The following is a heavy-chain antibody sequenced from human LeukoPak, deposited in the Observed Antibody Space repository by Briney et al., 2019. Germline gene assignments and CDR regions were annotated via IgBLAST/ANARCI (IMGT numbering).Heavy chain of an antibody. Sequence: ASVKVSCKVSGYTLTELSMRWVRQAPGKGLEWMGGFDPEDGETIYAQKFQGRVTMTEDTSTDTAYMELSSLRSEDTAVYYCATVLYVWGSYRSNWFDPWGQGTLVTVSS. CDR3: ATVLYVWGSYRSNWFDP. J-gene: IGHJ5*02. CDR1: GYTLTELS. D-gene: IGHD3-16*02. V-gene: IGHV1-24*01. CDR2: FDPEDGET.